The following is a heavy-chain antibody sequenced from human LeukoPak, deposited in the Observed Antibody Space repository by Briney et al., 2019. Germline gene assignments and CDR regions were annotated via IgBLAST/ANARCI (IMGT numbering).Heavy chain of an antibody. V-gene: IGHV4-34*01. CDR1: GGSFSGYY. J-gene: IGHJ6*02. CDR3: ARGKGFTIFGVVVYYGMDV. D-gene: IGHD3-3*01. Sequence: PSETLSLTCAVYGGSFSGYYWSWIRQPPGKGLEWIGEINHGGSTNYNPSLKSRVTISVDTSKNQFSLKLSSVTAADTAVYYCARGKGFTIFGVVVYYGMDVWGQGTTVTVSS. CDR2: INHGGST.